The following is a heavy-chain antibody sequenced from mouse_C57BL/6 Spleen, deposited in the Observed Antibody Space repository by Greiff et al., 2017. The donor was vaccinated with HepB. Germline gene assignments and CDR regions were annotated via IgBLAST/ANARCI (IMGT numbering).Heavy chain of an antibody. CDR3: ARENSYYAMDY. Sequence: VMLMESGPELVKPGASVKISCKASGYAFSSSWMNWVKQRPGKGLEWIGRIYPGDGDTNYNGKFKGKATLTADKSSSTAYMQLSSLTSEDSAVYFCARENSYYAMDYWGQGTSVTVSS. V-gene: IGHV1-82*01. D-gene: IGHD5-1-1*01. CDR1: GYAFSSSW. CDR2: IYPGDGDT. J-gene: IGHJ4*01.